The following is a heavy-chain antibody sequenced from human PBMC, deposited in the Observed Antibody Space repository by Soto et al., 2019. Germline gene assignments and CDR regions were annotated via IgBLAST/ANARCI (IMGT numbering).Heavy chain of an antibody. D-gene: IGHD2-2*01. J-gene: IGHJ4*02. CDR3: ARESGGLPAAAVNLYFDY. CDR2: IYHSGST. Sequence: SETLSLTCAVSGGSISSSNWWSWVRQPPGKGLEWIGEIYHSGSTNYNPSLKSRVTISVDKSKNQFSLKLSSVTAADTAVYYCARESGGLPAAAVNLYFDYWGQGTLVTVSS. V-gene: IGHV4-4*02. CDR1: GGSISSSNW.